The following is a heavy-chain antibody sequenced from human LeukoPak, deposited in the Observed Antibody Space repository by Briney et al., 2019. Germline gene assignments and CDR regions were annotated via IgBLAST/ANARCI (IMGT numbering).Heavy chain of an antibody. Sequence: SETLSLTCTVSGVSISSSNSYWGWIRQPPGKGLEWIGSIYYSGSTYYNPSLKSRVTISVDTSKNQFSLKLSSVTAADTAVYYCARVVAAGFRWFDPWGQGTLVTVSS. J-gene: IGHJ5*02. V-gene: IGHV4-39*07. D-gene: IGHD6-13*01. CDR1: GVSISSSNSY. CDR2: IYYSGST. CDR3: ARVVAAGFRWFDP.